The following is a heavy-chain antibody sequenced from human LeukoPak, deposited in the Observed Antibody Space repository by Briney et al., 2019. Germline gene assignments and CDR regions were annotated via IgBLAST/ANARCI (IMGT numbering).Heavy chain of an antibody. CDR1: GFTFGSYA. Sequence: GGSLRLSCAASGFTFGSYAMSWVRQAPGKGLEWVSAISGSGGSTYYADSVKGRFTISRDNSKNTLYLQMNSLRAEDTAVYYCAKYPRDGSGSFDYWGQGTLVTVSS. J-gene: IGHJ4*02. V-gene: IGHV3-23*01. CDR2: ISGSGGST. CDR3: AKYPRDGSGSFDY. D-gene: IGHD3-10*01.